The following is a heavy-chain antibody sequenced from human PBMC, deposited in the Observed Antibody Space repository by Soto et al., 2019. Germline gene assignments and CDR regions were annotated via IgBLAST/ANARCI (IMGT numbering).Heavy chain of an antibody. Sequence: ASVKVSCKASGGTFSSYAISWVRQAPGQGLEWMGGIIPIFDTANYAQKFQGRVTITADESTSTAYMELSSLRSEDTAVYYCARDLRSFSYYDSSGYYLSNYYYYGMDVWGQGTTVTVSS. D-gene: IGHD3-22*01. CDR1: GGTFSSYA. J-gene: IGHJ6*02. V-gene: IGHV1-69*13. CDR3: ARDLRSFSYYDSSGYYLSNYYYYGMDV. CDR2: IIPIFDTA.